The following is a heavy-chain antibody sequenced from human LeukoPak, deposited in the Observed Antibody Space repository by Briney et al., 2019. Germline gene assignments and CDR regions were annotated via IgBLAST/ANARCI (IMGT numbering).Heavy chain of an antibody. CDR1: GFTFSSYG. Sequence: GGSLRLSCAASGFTFSSYGMHWVRQAPGKGLERVAFIRYDGSNKYYADSVKGRFTISRDNSKNTLYLQMNSLRAEDTAVYYCANLDGDYLDYWGQGTLVTVSS. D-gene: IGHD4-17*01. J-gene: IGHJ4*02. CDR3: ANLDGDYLDY. CDR2: IRYDGSNK. V-gene: IGHV3-30*02.